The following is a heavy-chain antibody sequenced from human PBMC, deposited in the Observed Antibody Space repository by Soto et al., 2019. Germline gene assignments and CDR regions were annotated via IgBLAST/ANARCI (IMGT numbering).Heavy chain of an antibody. V-gene: IGHV4-34*01. CDR2: INHSGST. CDR3: ARLDRGLGAVNYYYYYGMDV. Sequence: SETLYLTCAVYGGSFSGYYWSWIRQPPGKGLEWLEEINHSGSTNYNPSLKSRVTISVDTSKNQFSLKLSSVTAAETAVYYCARLDRGLGAVNYYYYYGMDVRGQRTTVTVSS. D-gene: IGHD7-27*01. CDR1: GGSFSGYY. J-gene: IGHJ6*02.